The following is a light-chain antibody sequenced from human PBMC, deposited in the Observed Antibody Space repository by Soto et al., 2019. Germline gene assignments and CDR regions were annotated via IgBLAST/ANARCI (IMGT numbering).Light chain of an antibody. J-gene: IGKJ1*01. CDR1: QSVISN. Sequence: EIVMAQSPATLSVSPGERATLSCRASQSVISNLACFQHKPGQAPRPLIYGASTRATGIPARFSGSGSGTEFTLTISSLQSEDFAVYYCQQYNNWPRTFGQGTKVDI. CDR2: GAS. V-gene: IGKV3-15*01. CDR3: QQYNNWPRT.